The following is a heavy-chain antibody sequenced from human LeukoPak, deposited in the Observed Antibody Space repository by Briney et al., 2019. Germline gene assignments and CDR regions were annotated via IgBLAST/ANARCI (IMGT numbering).Heavy chain of an antibody. D-gene: IGHD1-26*01. J-gene: IGHJ4*02. CDR2: IKQDGSEK. V-gene: IGHV3-7*01. CDR3: ARVTGELNFDY. Sequence: AGGSLRPSCAASGFTFSSYWMSWVRQAPGKGLEWVANIKQDGSEKYYVDSVKGRFTISRDNAKNSLYLQMNSLRAEDTAVYYCARVTGELNFDYWGQGTLVTVSS. CDR1: GFTFSSYW.